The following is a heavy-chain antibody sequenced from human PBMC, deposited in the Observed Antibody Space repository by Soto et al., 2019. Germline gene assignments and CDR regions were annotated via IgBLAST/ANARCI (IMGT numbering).Heavy chain of an antibody. CDR2: IYHSGST. CDR1: GGTIDIYY. D-gene: IGHD5-18*01. J-gene: IGHJ4*02. V-gene: IGHV4-59*01. CDR3: ATNVDKATGYDY. Sequence: SETLSLTCTVSGGTIDIYYWSLIRQRPGKGLEWIGYIYHSGSTDYNPSLNSRVTISVATSKKQFSLNLTSVTAADTAVYYCATNVDKATGYDYWGQGALVTVSS.